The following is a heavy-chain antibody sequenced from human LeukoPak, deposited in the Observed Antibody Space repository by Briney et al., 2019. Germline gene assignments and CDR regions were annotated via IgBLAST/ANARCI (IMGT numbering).Heavy chain of an antibody. CDR2: IYYSGST. CDR3: ARDFRSAHWGYGMDV. CDR1: GGSVSSYY. D-gene: IGHD7-27*01. Sequence: SETLSLTCTVSGGSVSSYYWSWIRQPPGKGLEWIGYIYYSGSTNYNPSLKSRVTISVDTSKNQFSLKLSSVTAADTAVYYCARDFRSAHWGYGMDVWGQGTSVTVFS. J-gene: IGHJ6*02. V-gene: IGHV4-59*02.